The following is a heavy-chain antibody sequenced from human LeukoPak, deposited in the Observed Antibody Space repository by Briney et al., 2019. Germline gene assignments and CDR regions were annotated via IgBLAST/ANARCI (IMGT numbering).Heavy chain of an antibody. CDR3: EAGYSSSWSRAFDI. J-gene: IGHJ3*02. CDR2: ISYDGSNK. V-gene: IGHV3-30-3*01. Sequence: CXASGFTFSXXAXHWVRQAPGKXXEXVAVISYDGSNKYYADSVKGRFTISRDNSKNTLYLQMNSLRAEDTAVYYCEAGYSSSWSRAFDIWGQGTMVTVSS. D-gene: IGHD6-13*01. CDR1: GFTFSXXA.